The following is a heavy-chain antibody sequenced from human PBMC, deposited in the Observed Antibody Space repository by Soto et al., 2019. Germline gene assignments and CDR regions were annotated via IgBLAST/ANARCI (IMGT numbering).Heavy chain of an antibody. CDR2: INTSGNT. J-gene: IGHJ3*02. CDR1: GDSIRSFY. V-gene: IGHV4-4*07. Sequence: SETLSLTCTVSGDSIRSFYWSWIRQPAGKALEWIGRINTSGNTNYSPSLNSRVTMTLDTSKNQFSLKLSSVTAADTAVYYCARDQGYYNSGAQDIWGQGTTVTVSS. CDR3: ARDQGYYNSGAQDI. D-gene: IGHD6-19*01.